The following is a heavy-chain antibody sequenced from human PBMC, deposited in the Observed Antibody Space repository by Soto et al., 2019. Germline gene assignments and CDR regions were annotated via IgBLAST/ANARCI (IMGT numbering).Heavy chain of an antibody. V-gene: IGHV4-31*03. D-gene: IGHD2-15*01. CDR1: GGSISSGGYY. J-gene: IGHJ3*02. CDR2: IYYCGST. Sequence: QVQLQESGPGLVKPSQTLSLTCTVSGGSISSGGYYWSWIRQHPGKGLEWIGYIYYCGSTYYNPSLKGRVTISVDTSKNQFSLKLSSVTAADTAVYYCARPSGGKKGAFDIWGQGTMVTVSS. CDR3: ARPSGGKKGAFDI.